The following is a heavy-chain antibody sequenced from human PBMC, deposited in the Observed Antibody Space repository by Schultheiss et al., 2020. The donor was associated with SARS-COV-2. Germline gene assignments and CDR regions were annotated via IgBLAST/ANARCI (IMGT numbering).Heavy chain of an antibody. J-gene: IGHJ6*03. CDR3: ARTRSSTSCYLDV. V-gene: IGHV4-61*08. CDR1: GGSISSGGYY. D-gene: IGHD2-2*01. Sequence: SETLSLTCTVSGGSISSGGYYWSWIRQHPGKGLEWIGYIYHSGSTNYNPSLKSRVTISVDTSKNQFSLKLSSVTAADTAVYYCARTRSSTSCYLDVWGKGTTVTVSS. CDR2: IYHSGST.